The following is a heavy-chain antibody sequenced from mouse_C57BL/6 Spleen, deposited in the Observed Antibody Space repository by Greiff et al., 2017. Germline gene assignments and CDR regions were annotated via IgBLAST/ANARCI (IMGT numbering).Heavy chain of an antibody. J-gene: IGHJ4*01. CDR3: ARDTVYGSSHYAMDY. CDR2: ISDGGSYT. CDR1: GFTFSSYA. V-gene: IGHV5-4*01. Sequence: EVQLVESGGGLVKPGGSLKLSCAASGFTFSSYAMSWVRQTPEKRLEWVATISDGGSYTYYPDNVKGRFTISRDNAKNNLYLQMSHLKSEDTAMYYFARDTVYGSSHYAMDYWGQGTSVTVSS. D-gene: IGHD1-1*01.